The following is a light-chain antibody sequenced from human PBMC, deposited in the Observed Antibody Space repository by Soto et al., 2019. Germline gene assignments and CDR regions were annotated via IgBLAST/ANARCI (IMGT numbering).Light chain of an antibody. J-gene: IGLJ3*02. V-gene: IGLV1-44*01. Sequence: QSVLTQPPSASGTPGQRVTISCSGSSSNIGSNTVNWYQQLPGTAPKFLMYHDNQRPSGVPDRFSGSKSGTSASLAISGLQSEDEADYYCATWDDSLNGRVFGGGTKLTVL. CDR2: HDN. CDR3: ATWDDSLNGRV. CDR1: SSNIGSNT.